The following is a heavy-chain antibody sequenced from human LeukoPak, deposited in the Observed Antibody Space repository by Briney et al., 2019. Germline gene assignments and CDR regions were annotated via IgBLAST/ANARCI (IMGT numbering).Heavy chain of an antibody. V-gene: IGHV4-59*08. CDR1: GGSISSYY. Sequence: SETLSLTCTVSGGSISSYYWSWIRQPPGKGLEWIGYIYYSGSTNYNPALKTRVTISVDTSKNQFSLKLSSVTAADTAMYYCARHRGLYSDYYFDCWGQGTLVT. CDR2: IYYSGST. J-gene: IGHJ4*02. D-gene: IGHD4-11*01. CDR3: ARHRGLYSDYYFDC.